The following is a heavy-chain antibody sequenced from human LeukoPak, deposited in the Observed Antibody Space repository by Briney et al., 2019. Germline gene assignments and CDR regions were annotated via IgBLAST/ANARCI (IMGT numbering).Heavy chain of an antibody. D-gene: IGHD4-23*01. CDR1: GGSISSGGYY. Sequence: SETLSLTCTVSGGSISSGGYYWSWIRQHPGKGLEWIGYIYYSGSTYYNPSLKSRVTISVDTSKNQFSLKLSSVTAADTAVYYCAREHTFGYGGNWFDPWGQGTLVTVSS. J-gene: IGHJ5*02. V-gene: IGHV4-31*03. CDR3: AREHTFGYGGNWFDP. CDR2: IYYSGST.